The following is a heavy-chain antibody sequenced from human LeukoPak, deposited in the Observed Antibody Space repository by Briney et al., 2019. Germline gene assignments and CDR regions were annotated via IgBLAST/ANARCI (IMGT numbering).Heavy chain of an antibody. V-gene: IGHV3-20*04. Sequence: GGSLRLSCAASGFTFDDYGMNRVRQAPGKGLEWVSGINWNGGSTGYADSVKGRFTISRDNAKNSLYLQMNSLRAEDTALYYCARESIAVAGDAEYFQHWGQGTLVTVSS. J-gene: IGHJ1*01. CDR2: INWNGGST. CDR1: GFTFDDYG. D-gene: IGHD6-19*01. CDR3: ARESIAVAGDAEYFQH.